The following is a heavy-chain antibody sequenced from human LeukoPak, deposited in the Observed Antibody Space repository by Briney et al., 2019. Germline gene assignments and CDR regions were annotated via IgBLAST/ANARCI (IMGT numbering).Heavy chain of an antibody. J-gene: IGHJ6*02. Sequence: GGSLRLSCAASGFTFSSYEINWVRQAPGKGLEWVSYISSSGSTIYYADSVKGRFTISRDNAKNSLYLQMNSLRAEDTAVYYCAREGYYGSGSYYRKMGMDVWGQGTTVTVSS. CDR3: AREGYYGSGSYYRKMGMDV. CDR1: GFTFSSYE. D-gene: IGHD3-10*01. CDR2: ISSSGSTI. V-gene: IGHV3-48*03.